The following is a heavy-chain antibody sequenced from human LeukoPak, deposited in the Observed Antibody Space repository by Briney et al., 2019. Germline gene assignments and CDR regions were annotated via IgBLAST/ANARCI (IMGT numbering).Heavy chain of an antibody. J-gene: IGHJ3*02. CDR1: GFTFSSYS. V-gene: IGHV3-21*01. CDR3: ARDGVQLEGYDAFDI. Sequence: PGGSLRLSCAASGFTFSSYSMNWVRQAPGKGLKWVSSISSSSSYIYYADSVKGRFTISRGNAKNSLYLQMNSLRAEDTAVYYCARDGVQLEGYDAFDIWGQGTMVTVSS. D-gene: IGHD1-1*01. CDR2: ISSSSSYI.